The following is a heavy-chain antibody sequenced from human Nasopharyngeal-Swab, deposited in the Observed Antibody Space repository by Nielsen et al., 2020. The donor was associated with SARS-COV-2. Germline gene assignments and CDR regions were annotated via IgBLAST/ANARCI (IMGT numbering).Heavy chain of an antibody. V-gene: IGHV4-39*01. Sequence: SETLSLTCTVSGDSIAYSTFYWGWIRQPPGKGLEWIGHIYYTGSTHYNPSLRSRVTTSVDTSKNQFSLELRSVTAADTGVYFCARLNYDFGGLYGVDVWGQGTTVTVSS. CDR1: GDSIAYSTFY. J-gene: IGHJ6*02. D-gene: IGHD3-3*01. CDR3: ARLNYDFGGLYGVDV. CDR2: IYYTGST.